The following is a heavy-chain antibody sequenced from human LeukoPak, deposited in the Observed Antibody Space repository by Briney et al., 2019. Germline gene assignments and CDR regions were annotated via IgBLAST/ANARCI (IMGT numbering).Heavy chain of an antibody. CDR2: ISGSGGST. J-gene: IGHJ3*02. Sequence: GGSLRLSCAASGFTFSSYGMHWVRQAPGKGLEWVSAISGSGGSTYYADSVKGRFTISRDNSKNTLYLQMNSLRAEDTAVYYCDGIAVAGTDAFDIWGQGTMVTVSS. D-gene: IGHD6-19*01. V-gene: IGHV3-23*01. CDR3: DGIAVAGTDAFDI. CDR1: GFTFSSYG.